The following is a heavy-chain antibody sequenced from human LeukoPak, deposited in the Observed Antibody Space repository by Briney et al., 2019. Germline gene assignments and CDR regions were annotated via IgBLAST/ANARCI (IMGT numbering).Heavy chain of an antibody. V-gene: IGHV4-30-4*08. Sequence: SETLSLTCTVSGGSISSGDYYWSWIRQPPGKGLEWIGYIYYSGSTYYNPSLKSRVTISVDTSKNQFSLKLSSVTAADTAVYYCAREIGQDYYDSSGYFGGGYYFDYWGQGTLVTVSS. CDR3: AREIGQDYYDSSGYFGGGYYFDY. CDR2: IYYSGST. CDR1: GGSISSGDYY. D-gene: IGHD3-22*01. J-gene: IGHJ4*02.